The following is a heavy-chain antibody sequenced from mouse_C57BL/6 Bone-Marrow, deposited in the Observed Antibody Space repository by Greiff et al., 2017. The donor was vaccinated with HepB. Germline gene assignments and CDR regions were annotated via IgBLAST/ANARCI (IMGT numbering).Heavy chain of an antibody. CDR3: TTVVALYAMDY. J-gene: IGHJ4*01. Sequence: DVKLEESGGGLVQPGGSLKLSCVASGFTFSNYWMNWVRQSPEKGLEWVAQIRLKSDNYATHYAESVKGRFTISRDDSKSSVYQQMNNLRAEDTGIYYCTTVVALYAMDYWGQGTSVTVSS. V-gene: IGHV6-3*01. CDR1: GFTFSNYW. D-gene: IGHD1-1*01. CDR2: IRLKSDNYAT.